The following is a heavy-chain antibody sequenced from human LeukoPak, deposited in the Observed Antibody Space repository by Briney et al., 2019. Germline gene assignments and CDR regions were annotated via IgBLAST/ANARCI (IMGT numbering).Heavy chain of an antibody. V-gene: IGHV1-69*04. CDR3: ARDVPRDSSSWSRWFDP. CDR1: GGTFSSYA. J-gene: IGHJ5*02. Sequence: GSSVKVSCKASGGTFSSYAISWVRQAPGQGLEWMGGIIPILGIANYAQKFQGRVTITADKSTSTAYMGLSSLRSEDTAVYYCARDVPRDSSSWSRWFDPWCQGTLVTVSS. D-gene: IGHD6-13*01. CDR2: IIPILGIA.